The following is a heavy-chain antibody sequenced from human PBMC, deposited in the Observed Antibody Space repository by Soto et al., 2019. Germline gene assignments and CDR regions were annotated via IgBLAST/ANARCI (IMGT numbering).Heavy chain of an antibody. CDR2: ISAYNGNT. Sequence: EASVKVSCKASGYTFTSYGISWVRQAPGQGLEWMGWISAYNGNTNYAQKLQGRVTMTTDTSTSTAYMELRSLRSDDTAVYYCARDHCSGGSCYFSLSPDFDYWGQGTLVTVSS. J-gene: IGHJ4*02. V-gene: IGHV1-18*01. D-gene: IGHD2-15*01. CDR1: GYTFTSYG. CDR3: ARDHCSGGSCYFSLSPDFDY.